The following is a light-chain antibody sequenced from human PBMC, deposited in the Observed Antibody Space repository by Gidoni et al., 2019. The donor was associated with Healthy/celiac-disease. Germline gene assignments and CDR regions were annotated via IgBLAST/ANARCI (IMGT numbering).Light chain of an antibody. CDR1: QSLTIY. CDR3: QQSYSTPRA. CDR2: AAS. Sequence: DIQMTQSPSSLSASVGDRVTITGRASQSLTIYLNWYQQKPGKAPKLLIYAASSFQSGVPSRFSGSGSGTDFTLTISSLQPEDFATYYCQQSYSTPRAFGQGTKVEIK. J-gene: IGKJ1*01. V-gene: IGKV1-39*01.